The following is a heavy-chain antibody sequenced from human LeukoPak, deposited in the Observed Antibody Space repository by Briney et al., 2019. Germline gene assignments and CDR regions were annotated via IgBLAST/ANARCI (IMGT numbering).Heavy chain of an antibody. J-gene: IGHJ6*03. Sequence: SETLSPTCAVYGGSFSGYYWSWIRQPPGKGLEWIGEINHSGSTNYNPSLKSRVTISVDTSKNQFSLKLSSVTAADTAVYYCARLTKNDSGSFRFGKKKRGYMDVWGKGTTVTISS. CDR3: ARLTKNDSGSFRFGKKKRGYMDV. CDR1: GGSFSGYY. D-gene: IGHD3-10*01. CDR2: INHSGST. V-gene: IGHV4-34*01.